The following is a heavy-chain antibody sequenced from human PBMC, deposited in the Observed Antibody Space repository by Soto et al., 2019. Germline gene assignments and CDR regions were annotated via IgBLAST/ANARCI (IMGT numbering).Heavy chain of an antibody. CDR2: ISYDGSNK. D-gene: IGHD5-18*01. J-gene: IGHJ4*02. V-gene: IGHV3-30-3*01. CDR3: ARDFVDTAMVTPYFDY. Sequence: VGSLRLSCAASGFTFSSYAMHWVRQAPGKGLEWVAVISYDGSNKYYADSAKGRFTISRDNSKNTLYLQMNSLRAEDTAVYYCARDFVDTAMVTPYFDYWGQGTLVTVSS. CDR1: GFTFSSYA.